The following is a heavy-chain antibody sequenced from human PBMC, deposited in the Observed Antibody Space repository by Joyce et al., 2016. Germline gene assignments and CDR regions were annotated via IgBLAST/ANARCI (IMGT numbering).Heavy chain of an antibody. Sequence: EVQLVESGGGLVQPGGSLRLSCAASGFTFNNYWMHWVRQDPGKGLVGVSPMNYDGTTTNYADSVKGRFTIARDNARNTLYLQMNSLRVEDTAVYYCTRGAAKTGAFFPFDVWGRGTMVTVSS. V-gene: IGHV3-74*01. J-gene: IGHJ3*01. D-gene: IGHD2-8*02. CDR2: MNYDGTTT. CDR1: GFTFNNYW. CDR3: TRGAAKTGAFFPFDV.